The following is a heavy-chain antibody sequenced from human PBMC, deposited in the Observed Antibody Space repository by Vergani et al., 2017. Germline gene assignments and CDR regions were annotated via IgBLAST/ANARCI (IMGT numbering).Heavy chain of an antibody. V-gene: IGHV3-7*03. CDR2: IKQDGSEK. CDR1: GFTFSSYW. D-gene: IGHD2-2*02. J-gene: IGHJ4*02. CDR3: ARVYCSSTSCYTRDPXDDFWSGWTVRPFYYFDY. Sequence: EVQLVESGGGLVQPGGSLRLSCAASGFTFSSYWMSWVRQAPGKGLEWVANIKQDGSEKYYVDSVKGRFTISRDNAKSSLYLQMNSLRAEDTAVYYCARVYCSSTSCYTRDPXDDFWSGWTVRPFYYFDYWGQGTLVTVSS.